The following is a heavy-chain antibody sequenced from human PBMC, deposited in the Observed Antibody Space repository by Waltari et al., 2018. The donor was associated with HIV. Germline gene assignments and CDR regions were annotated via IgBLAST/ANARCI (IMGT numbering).Heavy chain of an antibody. CDR1: GGTFSSYA. CDR2: IIPSFGTV. CDR3: ARDGRDGDSGYGYYYYCGMDV. Sequence: QVQLVQSGAEVKKPGYSVKVSCKASGGTFSSYAISWVRQAPGQRLEWMEGIIPSFGTVNYAQKFQGRGSITADETTSTAYMELSSLRSEDTAVYYWARDGRDGDSGYGYYYYCGMDVWGQGTTVTVSS. J-gene: IGHJ6*02. V-gene: IGHV1-69*01. D-gene: IGHD5-12*01.